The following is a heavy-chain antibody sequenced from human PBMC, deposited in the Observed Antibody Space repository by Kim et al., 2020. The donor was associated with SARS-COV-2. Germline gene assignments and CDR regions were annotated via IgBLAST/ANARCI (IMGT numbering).Heavy chain of an antibody. J-gene: IGHJ6*02. CDR1: GFTFSSYW. V-gene: IGHV3-7*01. CDR2: IKQDGSEK. Sequence: GGSLRLSCAASGFTFSSYWMSWVRQAPGKGLEWVANIKQDGSEKYYVDSVKGRFTISRDNAKNSLYLQMNSLRAEDTAVYYCARDMADCSSTSYYVYYYYGMDVWGQGTTVTVSS. CDR3: ARDMADCSSTSYYVYYYYGMDV. D-gene: IGHD2-2*01.